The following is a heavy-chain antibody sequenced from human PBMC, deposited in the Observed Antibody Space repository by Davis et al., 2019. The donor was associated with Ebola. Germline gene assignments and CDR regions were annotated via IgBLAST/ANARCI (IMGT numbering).Heavy chain of an antibody. CDR3: RSGRFLEWLLSSGAFDI. J-gene: IGHJ3*02. V-gene: IGHV3-30*03. CDR1: GFTFSSYG. Sequence: GGSLRLSCAASGFTFSSYGMHWVRQAPGKGLEWVAVISYDGSNKYYADSVKGRFTISRDNAKNTLYLQMNSLRAEDTAVYYCRSGRFLEWLLSSGAFDIWGQGTMVTVSS. CDR2: ISYDGSNK. D-gene: IGHD3-3*01.